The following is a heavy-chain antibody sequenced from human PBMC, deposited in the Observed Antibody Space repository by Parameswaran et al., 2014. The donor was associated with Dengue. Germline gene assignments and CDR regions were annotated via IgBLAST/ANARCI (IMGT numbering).Heavy chain of an antibody. CDR3: ASFDSNCSGGSCYLMDY. CDR2: INHSGST. Sequence: RWIRQPPGKGLEWIGEINHSGSTNYNPSLKSRVTISVDTSKNQFSLKLSSVTAADTAVYYCASFDSNCSGGSCYLMDYWGQGTLVTVSS. J-gene: IGHJ4*02. V-gene: IGHV4-34*01. D-gene: IGHD2-15*01.